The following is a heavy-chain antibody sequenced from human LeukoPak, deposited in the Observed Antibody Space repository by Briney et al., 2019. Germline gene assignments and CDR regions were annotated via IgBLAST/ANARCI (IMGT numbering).Heavy chain of an antibody. CDR3: AKGGRYPVDF. J-gene: IGHJ4*02. Sequence: PAGSLRLSCAASGFTFSSYAMSWIRQAPGKGLGWVSLISGSGDRTYYADFVKGRFTISSDNYKHTLYLQMNSLSVDDAAVYHCAKGGRYPVDFWGQGTLVTVSS. D-gene: IGHD3-9*01. V-gene: IGHV3-23*01. CDR1: GFTFSSYA. CDR2: ISGSGDRT.